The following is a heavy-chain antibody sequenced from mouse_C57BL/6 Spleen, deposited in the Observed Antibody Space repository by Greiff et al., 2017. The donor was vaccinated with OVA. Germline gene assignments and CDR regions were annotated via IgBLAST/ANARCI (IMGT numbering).Heavy chain of an antibody. J-gene: IGHJ1*03. V-gene: IGHV1-50*01. D-gene: IGHD1-1*01. CDR3: ARGDYGSSYGDFEV. CDR1: GYTFTSYW. CDR2: IDPSDSYT. Sequence: QVQLQQPGAELVKPGASVKLSCKASGYTFTSYWMQWVKQRPGQGLEWIGEIDPSDSYTNYNQKFKGKATLTVDTSSSTDYMQLSSLTSEDSAVYICARGDYGSSYGDFEVWGTGTTVTVSS.